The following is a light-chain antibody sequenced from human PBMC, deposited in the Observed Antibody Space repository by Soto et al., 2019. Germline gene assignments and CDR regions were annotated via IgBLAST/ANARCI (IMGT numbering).Light chain of an antibody. J-gene: IGLJ1*01. Sequence: QSALTQPASVSGSPGQSITISCTGVNSDVAVYNYVSWYQHHPGKAPKLMIYDVSNRPSGVSNRFSGSKSGNTASLTISGLQAEDEADYYCSSYSRISSVFGTGTKLTVL. CDR2: DVS. CDR1: NSDVAVYNY. CDR3: SSYSRISSV. V-gene: IGLV2-14*03.